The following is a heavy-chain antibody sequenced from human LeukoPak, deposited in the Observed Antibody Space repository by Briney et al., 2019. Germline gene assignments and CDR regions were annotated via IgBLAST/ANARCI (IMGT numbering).Heavy chain of an antibody. CDR1: GFTFSSYS. CDR3: ARVGVGTVAGNYFDD. D-gene: IGHD6-19*01. CDR2: ISSSSYI. V-gene: IGHV3-21*04. Sequence: PGGSLRLSCAASGFTFSSYSMNWVRQAPGKGLEWVSSISSSSYIYYADSVKGRFTISRHNFENTLYLQMNNLRAEDTAVYYCARVGVGTVAGNYFDDWGQGTLVTVSS. J-gene: IGHJ4*02.